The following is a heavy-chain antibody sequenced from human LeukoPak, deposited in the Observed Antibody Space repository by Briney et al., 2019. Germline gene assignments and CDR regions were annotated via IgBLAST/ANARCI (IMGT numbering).Heavy chain of an antibody. V-gene: IGHV3-48*03. D-gene: IGHD7-27*01. CDR2: ISSSLTI. Sequence: PGGSLRLSCVASGFTFSTYEMNWVRQAPGKGLEWVSYISSSLTIYYADSVKGRFTISRDNAKNSLFLQMNSLRAEDTAVYYCARETTGDLLDIWGQGTMVPVSS. CDR3: ARETTGDLLDI. J-gene: IGHJ3*02. CDR1: GFTFSTYE.